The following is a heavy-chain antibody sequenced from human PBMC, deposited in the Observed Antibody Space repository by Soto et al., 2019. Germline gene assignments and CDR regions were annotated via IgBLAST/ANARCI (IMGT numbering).Heavy chain of an antibody. J-gene: IGHJ6*03. CDR1: GFTFSSYA. V-gene: IGHV3-23*01. Sequence: GGSLRLSCAASGFTFSSYAMSWVRQAPGKGLEWVSAISGSGGSTYYADSVKGRFTISRDNSKNTLYLQMNSLRAEDTAVYYCAKGGYLAFRYYYYMDVWGKGTTVTVSS. CDR3: AKGGYLAFRYYYYMDV. CDR2: ISGSGGST. D-gene: IGHD1-1*01.